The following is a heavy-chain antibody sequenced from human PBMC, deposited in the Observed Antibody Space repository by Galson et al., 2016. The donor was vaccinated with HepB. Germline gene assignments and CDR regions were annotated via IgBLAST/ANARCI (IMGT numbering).Heavy chain of an antibody. CDR2: IKQDGSDK. CDR3: ARKGDALDV. V-gene: IGHV3-7*02. D-gene: IGHD2-21*02. Sequence: SLRLSCAASGFTFSDYWMGWVRQAPGKGLEWVANIKQDGSDKYYGDSVKGRFSISRDNTKNSLYLEMNSLRAEDTAVYYCARKGDALDVWGQGTTVTVSS. J-gene: IGHJ6*01. CDR1: GFTFSDYW.